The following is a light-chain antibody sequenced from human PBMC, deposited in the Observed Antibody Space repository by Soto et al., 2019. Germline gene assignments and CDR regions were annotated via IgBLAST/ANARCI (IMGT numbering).Light chain of an antibody. Sequence: QSALTQHASVSGSPGQSITISCTGTSSDVGGYNYVSWYQQHPGKAPKLMIYDVSDRPSGVSNRFSGSKSGNTASLTLSGVQAEDEADYYCSSYTSSSTVVFGGGTKVTVL. CDR2: DVS. CDR1: SSDVGGYNY. J-gene: IGLJ2*01. CDR3: SSYTSSSTVV. V-gene: IGLV2-14*01.